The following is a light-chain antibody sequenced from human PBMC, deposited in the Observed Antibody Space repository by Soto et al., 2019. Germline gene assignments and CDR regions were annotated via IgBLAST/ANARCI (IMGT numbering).Light chain of an antibody. CDR1: QSVSSY. CDR3: QQRSNWIFT. Sequence: EIVLTQSPATLSLSPGERATLSCRASQSVSSYLAWYQQKPGQAPRLLIYDASNRATGIPARFSGSGSGTDFPLTISSLEPEDFAFYYCQQRSNWIFTFGPGTKVDIK. CDR2: DAS. V-gene: IGKV3-11*01. J-gene: IGKJ3*01.